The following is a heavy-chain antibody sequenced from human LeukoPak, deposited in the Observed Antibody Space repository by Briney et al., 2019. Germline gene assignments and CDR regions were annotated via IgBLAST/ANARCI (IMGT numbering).Heavy chain of an antibody. J-gene: IGHJ4*02. V-gene: IGHV3-21*01. CDR2: ISGTSEYI. Sequence: GGSLRLSCAASGFTFSSYAMHWVRQAPGKGLEWVSSISGTSEYIYYADSVKGRFTISRDNTKNSLFLQMNSLRAEDTAVYYCTRDPRVRGWGQGTLVTVSS. CDR1: GFTFSSYA. CDR3: TRDPRVRG.